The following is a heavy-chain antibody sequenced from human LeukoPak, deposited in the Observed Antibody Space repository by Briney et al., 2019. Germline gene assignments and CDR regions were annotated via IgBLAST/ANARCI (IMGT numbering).Heavy chain of an antibody. V-gene: IGHV3-7*01. CDR3: ARWAGVTDY. J-gene: IGHJ4*02. Sequence: GGSLRLSCAASGFTFENYWMRWVRQAPGKGLEWVANIKQDGSVEHYLDSVKGRFTISRDNAKNSLILQMNSLRAEDTAVYYCARWAGVTDYWGQGTLVTVSS. CDR1: GFTFENYW. CDR2: IKQDGSVE. D-gene: IGHD5-18*01.